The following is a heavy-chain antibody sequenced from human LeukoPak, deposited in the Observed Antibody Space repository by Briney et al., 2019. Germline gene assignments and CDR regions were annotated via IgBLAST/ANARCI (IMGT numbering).Heavy chain of an antibody. CDR1: GGSISDYY. D-gene: IGHD4-17*01. Sequence: SETLSLTCAVSGGSISDYYWSWFRQPPGKGLEWIGYLSYSGSTNYNPSLKSRVTISLDTSKNQVSLNLRSVTAADTAVYYCARHVPGDYGWLDVWGQGTTVTVSS. CDR2: LSYSGST. V-gene: IGHV4-59*08. J-gene: IGHJ6*02. CDR3: ARHVPGDYGWLDV.